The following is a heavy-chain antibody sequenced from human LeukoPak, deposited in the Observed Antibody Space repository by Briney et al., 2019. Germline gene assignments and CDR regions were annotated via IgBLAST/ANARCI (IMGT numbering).Heavy chain of an antibody. CDR1: GFTFSRYA. CDR3: ARLDIVLIGGLDP. Sequence: GSLRLSCEASGFTFSRYAMHWVRQAPGKGLEWVAVISYDGSNKYYADSVKGRFTISRDNSKNTLYLQMNSLRAEDTAVYYCARLDIVLIGGLDPWGQGTLVTVSS. D-gene: IGHD2-8*01. J-gene: IGHJ5*02. CDR2: ISYDGSNK. V-gene: IGHV3-30-3*01.